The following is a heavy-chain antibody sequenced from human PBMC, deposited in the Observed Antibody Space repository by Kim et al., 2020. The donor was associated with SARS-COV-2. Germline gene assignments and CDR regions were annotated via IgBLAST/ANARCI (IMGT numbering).Heavy chain of an antibody. Sequence: GGSLRLSCAASGFTFSNYFMGWVRQAPGKGLEWVSSINGDGSTIYSADSVKGRIAITRDNANNSLYLQMNNLRAEDTAVYYCARDYYDSSGYYFDFWGQG. CDR3: ARDYYDSSGYYFDF. V-gene: IGHV3-7*03. CDR1: GFTFSNYF. CDR2: INGDGSTI. D-gene: IGHD3-22*01. J-gene: IGHJ4*02.